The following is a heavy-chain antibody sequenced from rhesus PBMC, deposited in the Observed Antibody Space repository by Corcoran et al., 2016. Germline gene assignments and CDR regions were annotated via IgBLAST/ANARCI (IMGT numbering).Heavy chain of an antibody. CDR1: GGSISRSNW. V-gene: IGHV4S19*01. J-gene: IGHJ4*01. CDR3: ARGRRGASNTNGDY. Sequence: QVQLQESGPGLVKPSETLSLTCAVSGGSISRSNWWSWIRQPPGKGVEWIGYISGSSGSNYYNPSLKSRVTISKDTAKNQVSLKLSSVTAADTAVYYCARGRRGASNTNGDYWGQGVLVTVSS. CDR2: ISGSSGSN. D-gene: IGHD4-23*01.